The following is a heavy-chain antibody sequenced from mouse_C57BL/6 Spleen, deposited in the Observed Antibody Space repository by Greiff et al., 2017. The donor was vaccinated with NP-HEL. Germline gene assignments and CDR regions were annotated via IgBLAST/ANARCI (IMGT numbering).Heavy chain of an antibody. CDR1: GYTFTEYT. CDR3: ARHEPHYDYVVTAAWFAY. Sequence: VQLQQSGAELVKPGASVKLSCKASGYTFTEYTIHWVKQRSGQGLEWIGWFYPGSGSIKYNEKFKDKATLTADKSSSTVYMELSRLTSEDSAVYFCARHEPHYDYVVTAAWFAYWGQGTLVTVSA. J-gene: IGHJ3*01. CDR2: FYPGSGSI. D-gene: IGHD2-4*01. V-gene: IGHV1-62-2*01.